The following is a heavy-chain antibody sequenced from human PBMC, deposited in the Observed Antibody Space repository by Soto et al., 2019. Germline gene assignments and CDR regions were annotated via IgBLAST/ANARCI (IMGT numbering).Heavy chain of an antibody. CDR3: AKCVLDRGVDS. CDR1: GFTFRNYA. CDR2: ITENGANT. V-gene: IGHV3-23*01. Sequence: EVQVLESGGGLVQSGGSLRLSCAASGFTFRNYAMTWVRQATGQGLEYVASITENGANTYYASSVKGRFTISRDNSKNTLYLQMNSLGAEDTAIYYCAKCVLDRGVDSWGQGTLVTVSS. J-gene: IGHJ4*02. D-gene: IGHD6-6*01.